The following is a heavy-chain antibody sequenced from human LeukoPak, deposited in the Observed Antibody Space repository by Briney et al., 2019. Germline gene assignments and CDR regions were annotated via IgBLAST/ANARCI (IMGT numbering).Heavy chain of an antibody. V-gene: IGHV3-7*03. CDR3: ARDRSIAAAGTEPDY. CDR1: GFTFTNYW. J-gene: IGHJ4*02. Sequence: GGSLRLSCAASGFTFTNYWMSWVRQAPGKGLELAANIKQDRSEKYYVDSVKGRFTISRDNAKNSLYLQMNSLRAEDTAVYYCARDRSIAAAGTEPDYWGQGTLVTVSS. CDR2: IKQDRSEK. D-gene: IGHD6-13*01.